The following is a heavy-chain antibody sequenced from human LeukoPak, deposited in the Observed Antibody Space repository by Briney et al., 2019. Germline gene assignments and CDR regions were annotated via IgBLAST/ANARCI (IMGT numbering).Heavy chain of an antibody. CDR1: GGTFSSYA. D-gene: IGHD3-22*01. CDR2: FIPIFGTT. V-gene: IGHV1-69*01. J-gene: IGHJ4*02. Sequence: SVKVSCTASGGTFSSYAISWVRQAPGQGLEWMGGFIPIFGTTNYAQKFQGRVTITADDSTSTAYMELSSLRSEDTAVYYCARDGGPYYYDNNVYSDYWGQGTLVTVSS. CDR3: ARDGGPYYYDNNVYSDY.